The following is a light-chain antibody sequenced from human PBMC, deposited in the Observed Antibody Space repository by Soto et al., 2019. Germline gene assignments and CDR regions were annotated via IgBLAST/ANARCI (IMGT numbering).Light chain of an antibody. J-gene: IGKJ2*01. Sequence: DIQMTQSPSTLFASVGDRVTITCRASQSIRSWLAWYQQKPGKAPNLLIYRASTLESGVPSRFSGSGSGTEFTLTINSLQPDDFATYYCQQYNSFSPAFGQGTKLEIK. V-gene: IGKV1-5*03. CDR3: QQYNSFSPA. CDR1: QSIRSW. CDR2: RAS.